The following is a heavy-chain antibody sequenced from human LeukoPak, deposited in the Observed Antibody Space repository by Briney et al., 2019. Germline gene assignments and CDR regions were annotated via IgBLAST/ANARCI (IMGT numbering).Heavy chain of an antibody. CDR3: VGGSRITMIPEIYYDY. Sequence: GASVKVSCKASGYTFTAYYMHWVRLAPGQGPEWVGWINPNSGGTNYAQKFQGRVTMTRDTSIYTAYMELSSLRADDTAVYYCVGGSRITMIPEIYYDYWGQGTLVTVSS. CDR2: INPNSGGT. V-gene: IGHV1-2*02. D-gene: IGHD3-22*01. J-gene: IGHJ4*02. CDR1: GYTFTAYY.